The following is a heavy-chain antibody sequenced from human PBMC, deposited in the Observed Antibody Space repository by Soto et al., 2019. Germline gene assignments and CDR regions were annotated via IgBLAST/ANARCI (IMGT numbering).Heavy chain of an antibody. D-gene: IGHD3-9*01. V-gene: IGHV4-4*02. J-gene: IGHJ3*01. Sequence: QVQLQESGPGLVKPSGTLSLTCAVSGGSISSSHWWTWVRQSPGKGLEYIGEISHSGTSNSNPSLKSRVTLSVDKSKNHFSLTLNSVTAADTAVYYCARVVLTITRGAFDAWGRGTLVIVSS. CDR2: ISHSGTS. CDR1: GGSISSSHW. CDR3: ARVVLTITRGAFDA.